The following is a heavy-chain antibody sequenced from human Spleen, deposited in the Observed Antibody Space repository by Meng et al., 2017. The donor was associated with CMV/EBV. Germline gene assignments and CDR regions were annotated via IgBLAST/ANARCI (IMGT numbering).Heavy chain of an antibody. CDR3: ARDSSSSWYGNSEDY. D-gene: IGHD6-13*01. V-gene: IGHV3-48*03. CDR2: ISSSGSTI. J-gene: IGHJ4*02. Sequence: LSLTCAASGFTFSSYEMNWVRQAPGKGLEWVSYISSSGSTIYYADSVKGRFTISRDNAKNSLYLQMNSLRAEDTAVYYCARDSSSSWYGNSEDYWGQGTLVTVSS. CDR1: GFTFSSYE.